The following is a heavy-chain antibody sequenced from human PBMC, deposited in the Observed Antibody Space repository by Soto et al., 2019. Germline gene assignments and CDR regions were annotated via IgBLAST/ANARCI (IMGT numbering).Heavy chain of an antibody. CDR2: INPSGGST. D-gene: IGHD5-12*01. CDR3: ARGLGVATSFDY. CDR1: GYTFTSYY. V-gene: IGHV1-46*03. J-gene: IGHJ4*02. Sequence: ASVKVSCKASGYTFTSYYMHWVRQAPGQGLEWMGIINPSGGSTSYAQKFQGRVTMTRDTSISTAYMELSRLRSDDTAVYYCARGLGVATSFDYWGQGTLVTVSS.